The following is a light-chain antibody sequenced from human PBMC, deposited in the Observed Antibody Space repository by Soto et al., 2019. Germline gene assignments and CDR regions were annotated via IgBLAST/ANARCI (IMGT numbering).Light chain of an antibody. CDR1: QSISGW. CDR3: QHYNTYSTFT. Sequence: DIQMTQSPSSLSASVGDSVTITCRASQSISGWLAWYQQKPGKAPKLLIFDVSTLESGVPSRFSGSGSGTEFTLTISSLQPDDFATYYCQHYNTYSTFTLGPGTKVDIK. CDR2: DVS. J-gene: IGKJ3*01. V-gene: IGKV1-5*01.